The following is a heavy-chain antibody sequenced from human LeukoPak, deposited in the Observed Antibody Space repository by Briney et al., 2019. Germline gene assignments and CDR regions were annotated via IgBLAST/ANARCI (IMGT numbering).Heavy chain of an antibody. CDR2: ISGSGAST. D-gene: IGHD6-6*01. CDR1: GFTFSSYS. V-gene: IGHV3-23*01. Sequence: GGSLRLSCAASGFTFSSYSMNWVRQAPEKGLEWVSGISGSGASTYYADSVKGRFTISRDNSKNTLYLQMNSLRAEDTAVYYCAKAKEYSSSSGYFDYWGQGTLVIVSS. CDR3: AKAKEYSSSSGYFDY. J-gene: IGHJ4*02.